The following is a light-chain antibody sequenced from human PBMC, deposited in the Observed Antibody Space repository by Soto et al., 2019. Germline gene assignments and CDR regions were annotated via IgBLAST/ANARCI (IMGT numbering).Light chain of an antibody. J-gene: IGKJ1*01. Sequence: ILMTQSPATLSVSPGERATLSCRASQSVSNNLAWYQQKPGQAPRLLIYDASTRATGIPARFSGSGSGTEFTLIIRGLQSEDFAVYYCQQYNNWPPWTFGQGTKVEIK. CDR1: QSVSNN. CDR2: DAS. CDR3: QQYNNWPPWT. V-gene: IGKV3-15*01.